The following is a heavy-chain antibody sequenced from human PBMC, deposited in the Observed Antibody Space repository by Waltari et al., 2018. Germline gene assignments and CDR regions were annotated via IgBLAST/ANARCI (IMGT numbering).Heavy chain of an antibody. J-gene: IGHJ4*02. CDR2: INTNTGDT. V-gene: IGHV1-2*06. D-gene: IGHD2-2*01. CDR3: ARSCGDTSCPLDFDY. CDR1: GYTFTGYY. Sequence: QVQLVPSGAEVKKPGASVKVSCKASGYTFTGYYIHWVRQAPGQGLEWMGRINTNTGDTKYAQKFQDRSTITRDTSISTAYMDLTSLTSDDSAVFYCARSCGDTSCPLDFDYWGQGTLVTVSS.